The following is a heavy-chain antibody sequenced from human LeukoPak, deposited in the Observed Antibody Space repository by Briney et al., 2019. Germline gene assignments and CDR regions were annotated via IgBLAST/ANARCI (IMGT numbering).Heavy chain of an antibody. CDR1: GFTFSSYG. D-gene: IGHD2-21*02. CDR3: ASQSLAYCGGDCPSLRDY. CDR2: ISYDGSNK. Sequence: PGGSLRLSCAASGFTFSSYGMHWVRQAPGKGLEWVAVISYDGSNKYYADSVKGRFTISRDNSKNTLYLQMNSLRAEDTAVYYCASQSLAYCGGDCPSLRDYWGQGTLVTVSS. J-gene: IGHJ4*02. V-gene: IGHV3-30*03.